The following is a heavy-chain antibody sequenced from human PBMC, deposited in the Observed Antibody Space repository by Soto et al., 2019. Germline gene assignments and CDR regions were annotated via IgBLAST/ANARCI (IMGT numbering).Heavy chain of an antibody. CDR1: GFTFTSSA. CDR2: IVVGSGNT. J-gene: IGHJ4*02. CDR3: AAGGYYYSSGLGY. V-gene: IGHV1-58*01. D-gene: IGHD3-22*01. Sequence: QMQLVQSGPEVKKPGTSVKVSCKASGFTFTSSAVQWVRQARGQRLEWIGWIVVGSGNTNYAQKFQERVTITRDMSTSPAYMELSSLRSEDAAVYYCAAGGYYYSSGLGYWGKGTLVTVSS.